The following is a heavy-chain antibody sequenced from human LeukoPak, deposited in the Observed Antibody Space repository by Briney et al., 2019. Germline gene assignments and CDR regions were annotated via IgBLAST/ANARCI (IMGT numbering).Heavy chain of an antibody. CDR3: ARGHWSSTSCSHYNWFDP. D-gene: IGHD2-2*01. V-gene: IGHV4-59*01. CDR2: IYYSGST. CDR1: GGSISSYN. J-gene: IGHJ5*02. Sequence: PSETLSLTCSVSGGSISSYNWSWIRQPPGKGLEWIGYIYYSGSTNYNPSLKSRVTISVDTSKNQFSLKLSSVTAADTAVYYCARGHWSSTSCSHYNWFDPWGQGTLVTVSS.